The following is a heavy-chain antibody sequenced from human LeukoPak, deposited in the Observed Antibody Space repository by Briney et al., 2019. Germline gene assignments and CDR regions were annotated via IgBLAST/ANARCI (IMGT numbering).Heavy chain of an antibody. Sequence: TGGSLRLSCAASGFTFSSYAMSWVRQAPGKGLVWVSRINSDGSSTSYADSVKGRFTISRDNAKNTLYLQMNSLRAEDTAVYYCASETYYYGSGSANWGQGTLVTVSS. V-gene: IGHV3-74*01. J-gene: IGHJ4*02. D-gene: IGHD3-10*01. CDR1: GFTFSSYA. CDR2: INSDGSST. CDR3: ASETYYYGSGSAN.